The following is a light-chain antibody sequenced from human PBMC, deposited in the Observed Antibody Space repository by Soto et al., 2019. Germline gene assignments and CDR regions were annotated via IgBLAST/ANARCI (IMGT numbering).Light chain of an antibody. J-gene: IGKJ5*01. Sequence: FTLYPCPVAVSESERATLSCRASQSIXSSYLAWYQQKPGQAPRLRXYGASSSANGIPDSLSGSGSGTDFTRTISRLEPDDSAVYSCQQHGSAPITFGEGTRVEI. V-gene: IGKV3-20*01. CDR1: QSIXSSY. CDR3: QQHGSAPIT. CDR2: GAS.